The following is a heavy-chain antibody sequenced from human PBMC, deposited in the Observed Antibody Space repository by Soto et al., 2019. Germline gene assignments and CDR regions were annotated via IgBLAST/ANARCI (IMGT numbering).Heavy chain of an antibody. J-gene: IGHJ6*03. Sequence: EVQLVESGGGLVQPGGSLRLSCAASGFTFSSYWMSWVRQAPGKGLEWVANIKQDGSEKYYVDSVKGRFTISRENAKNSLYLQMNSLRAEDTAVYYCARIAARPDYYYYYMDVWGKGTTVTVSS. CDR1: GFTFSSYW. V-gene: IGHV3-7*01. CDR3: ARIAARPDYYYYYMDV. CDR2: IKQDGSEK. D-gene: IGHD6-6*01.